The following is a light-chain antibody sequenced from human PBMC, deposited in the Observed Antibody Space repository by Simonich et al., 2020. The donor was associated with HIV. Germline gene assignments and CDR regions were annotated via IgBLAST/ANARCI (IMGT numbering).Light chain of an antibody. CDR1: QSVLYSSNNKNY. J-gene: IGKJ1*01. Sequence: DIVMTQSPDSLAVSLGERATINCKSSQSVLYSSNNKNYLVWYPQKPGQPPKLLIYWASTRESRVPDRFSGSGSGTDFTLTISSLQAEDVAVYYCQQYYSSPRTFGQGTKVEIK. V-gene: IGKV4-1*01. CDR3: QQYYSSPRT. CDR2: WAS.